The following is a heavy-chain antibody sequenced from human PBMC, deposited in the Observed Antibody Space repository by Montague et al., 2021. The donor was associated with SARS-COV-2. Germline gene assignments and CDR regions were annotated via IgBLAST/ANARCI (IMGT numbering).Heavy chain of an antibody. Sequence: SETLSLTCAVYGGSFSGYYWSWIRQPPGRGLEWIGEINHRGSTNNNPSLKSRVIISVDTSKNQFSLKLSSVTAADTAVYYCARGTGPRSITLFGVIISGHVFDIWGQGTMVTSLQ. CDR1: GGSFSGYY. CDR3: ARGTGPRSITLFGVIISGHVFDI. CDR2: INHRGST. J-gene: IGHJ3*02. V-gene: IGHV4-34*01. D-gene: IGHD3-3*01.